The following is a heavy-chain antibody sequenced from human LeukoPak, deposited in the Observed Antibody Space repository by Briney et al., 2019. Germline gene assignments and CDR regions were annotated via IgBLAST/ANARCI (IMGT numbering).Heavy chain of an antibody. J-gene: IGHJ4*02. Sequence: GGSLRLSCAASGFTVSSNYMSWVRQAPGKGLESVSVIDSGGSTYYTDSVKGRFTISRDNSKNTLYHQMNSLRAEDTAVYYCARGGFWSGYSNHFDYWGQGTLVTVSS. D-gene: IGHD3-3*01. CDR1: GFTVSSNY. CDR3: ARGGFWSGYSNHFDY. V-gene: IGHV3-53*01. CDR2: IDSGGST.